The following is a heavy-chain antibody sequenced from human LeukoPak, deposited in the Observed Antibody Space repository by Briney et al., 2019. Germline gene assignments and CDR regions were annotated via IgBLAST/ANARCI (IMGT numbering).Heavy chain of an antibody. Sequence: ASVKVSCKASGYTFTGYYMHWVRQAPGQGLEWMGWINPNSGGTNYAQKFQGRVTMTRDTSISTAYMELSRLRSEDTAVYYCARVAEYFDAFDIWGQGTMVTVSS. V-gene: IGHV1-2*02. CDR1: GYTFTGYY. CDR2: INPNSGGT. J-gene: IGHJ3*02. CDR3: ARVAEYFDAFDI. D-gene: IGHD2/OR15-2a*01.